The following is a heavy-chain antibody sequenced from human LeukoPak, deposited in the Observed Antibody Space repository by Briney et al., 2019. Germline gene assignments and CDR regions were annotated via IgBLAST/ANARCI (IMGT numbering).Heavy chain of an antibody. D-gene: IGHD5-24*01. CDR1: GFTFSSHS. Sequence: GGSLRLSCAASGFTFSSHSMGWVHQAPGKGLECVATIRLDGAQKDFVDSVKGRFTLSRDNAKNSLFLEMNRLRVEDTAVYYCARWRGLQSEFDCWGQGTLVTVSS. V-gene: IGHV3-7*01. CDR2: IRLDGAQK. CDR3: ARWRGLQSEFDC. J-gene: IGHJ4*02.